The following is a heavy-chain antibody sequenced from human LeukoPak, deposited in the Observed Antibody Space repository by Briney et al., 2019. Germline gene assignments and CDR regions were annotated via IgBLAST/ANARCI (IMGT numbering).Heavy chain of an antibody. D-gene: IGHD6-19*01. Sequence: TGGSLRLSCAASGFTFSTYWMSWVRQAPGKGLEWVAFIRYDGSNKYYADSVKGRFTISRDNSKNTLYLQMNSLRAEDTAVYYCWSGWPPHWGQGTLVTVSS. CDR1: GFTFSTYW. J-gene: IGHJ4*02. CDR3: WSGWPPH. V-gene: IGHV3-30*02. CDR2: IRYDGSNK.